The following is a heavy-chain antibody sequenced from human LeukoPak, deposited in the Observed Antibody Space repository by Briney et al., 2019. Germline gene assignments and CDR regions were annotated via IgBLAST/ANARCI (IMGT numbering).Heavy chain of an antibody. Sequence: SVKVSCKAFGGTFSSYAISWVRQAPGQGLEWMGGIIPIFGTANYAQKFQGRVTITADESTSTAYMELSSLRSGDTAVYYCARDYDFWSGYFGFDPWGQGTLVTVSS. CDR2: IIPIFGTA. CDR1: GGTFSSYA. D-gene: IGHD3-3*01. J-gene: IGHJ5*02. V-gene: IGHV1-69*13. CDR3: ARDYDFWSGYFGFDP.